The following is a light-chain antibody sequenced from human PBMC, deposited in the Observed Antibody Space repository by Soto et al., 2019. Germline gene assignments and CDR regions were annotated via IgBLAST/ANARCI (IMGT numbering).Light chain of an antibody. Sequence: QSALTQPASVSGSPGQSITISCSGTSSDVGGYNYVSWYQQHPDKAPKLMIYDVSNRPSGVSNRFSGSKSGNTASLTISGLLAEDEADYYCSSWSSSSTLVFGGGTKLTVL. CDR3: SSWSSSSTLV. J-gene: IGLJ3*02. CDR2: DVS. V-gene: IGLV2-14*01. CDR1: SSDVGGYNY.